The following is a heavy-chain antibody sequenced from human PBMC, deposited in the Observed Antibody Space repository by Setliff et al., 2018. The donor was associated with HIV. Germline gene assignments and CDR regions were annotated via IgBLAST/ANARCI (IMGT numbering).Heavy chain of an antibody. Sequence: PSETLSLTCSVSGGSMSPYYWSWIRQPAGKGLEWIGRLYPSGSTIYNPSLRSRVTLSVDTSKNQFSLKLSSVTAADTAVYYCARVFPPIRGAPFGAPPGVFDIWGQGSMVTVSS. J-gene: IGHJ3*02. CDR2: LYPSGST. CDR3: ARVFPPIRGAPFGAPPGVFDI. V-gene: IGHV4-4*07. D-gene: IGHD2-8*01. CDR1: GGSMSPYY.